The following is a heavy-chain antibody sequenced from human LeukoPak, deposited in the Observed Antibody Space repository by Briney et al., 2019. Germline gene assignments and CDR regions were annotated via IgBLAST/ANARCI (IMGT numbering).Heavy chain of an antibody. CDR2: IYYSGST. Sequence: PSETLSLTCTVSGGSISSYYWSWIRQPPGKGLEWIGYIYYSGSTNYNPSLKSRVTISVDTSKSQFSLKLSSVTAADTAVYYCARGKPTTATRSASDIWGQGTMVTVSS. CDR3: ARGKPTTATRSASDI. CDR1: GGSISSYY. J-gene: IGHJ3*02. V-gene: IGHV4-59*08. D-gene: IGHD4-17*01.